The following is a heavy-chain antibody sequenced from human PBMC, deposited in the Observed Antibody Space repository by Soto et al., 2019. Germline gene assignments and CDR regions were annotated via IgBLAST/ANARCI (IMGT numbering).Heavy chain of an antibody. CDR3: ARLPNKSPQN. CDR2: ISNDGSS. CDR1: GFTFSSYW. Sequence: EVQLVESGGGLVQPGGSLRLSCVASGFTFSSYWMHWVRQAPGKGLVWVSSISNDGSSIYADPVKGRFTTSRDHAKNTLYLQMNSLRAEDTAVYYCARLPNKSPQNWGQGTLVIVSP. V-gene: IGHV3-74*01. J-gene: IGHJ1*01.